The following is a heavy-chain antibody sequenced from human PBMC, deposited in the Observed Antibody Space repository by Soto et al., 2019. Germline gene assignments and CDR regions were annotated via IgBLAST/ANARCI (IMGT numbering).Heavy chain of an antibody. CDR1: GGTFSSYS. D-gene: IGHD3-16*01. CDR2: ITPIFGTV. Sequence: ASVKVSCKASGGTFSSYSFSWVRQAPGQGLECMGGITPIFGTVHYAQNFRGRVTITADKSTSIVHMELSSLRSEDTAVFYCAREGDTREGRGVFFSWGQGTLVTVS. J-gene: IGHJ5*02. CDR3: AREGDTREGRGVFFS. V-gene: IGHV1-69*06.